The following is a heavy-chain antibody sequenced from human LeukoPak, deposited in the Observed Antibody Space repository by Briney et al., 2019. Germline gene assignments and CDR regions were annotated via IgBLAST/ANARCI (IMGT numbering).Heavy chain of an antibody. J-gene: IGHJ4*02. CDR2: IDPSDSYT. CDR1: GYSFTSYW. D-gene: IGHD1-1*01. CDR3: ARHGAGATGHWTFDY. V-gene: IGHV5-10-1*01. Sequence: PGESLKISCKGSGYSFTSYWIGWVRQMPGKGLEYMGRIDPSDSYTTYSPSFQGHVTISVDKSVSTAFLQWSSLKASDTAIYYCARHGAGATGHWTFDYWGQGTLVTVSS.